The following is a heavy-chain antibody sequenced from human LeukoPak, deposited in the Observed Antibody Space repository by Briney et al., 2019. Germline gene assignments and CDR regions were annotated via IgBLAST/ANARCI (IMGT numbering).Heavy chain of an antibody. J-gene: IGHJ4*02. Sequence: GGSLRLSCAASGFTFSTYTMSWVRQAPGKGLEWVSGISGSGGSTYYADSVKGRFTISRDNSKNTLSLQMTSLRAEDTAVYYCAKDGSAVVPAANDYFDYWGQGTLVTVSS. V-gene: IGHV3-23*01. D-gene: IGHD2-2*01. CDR2: ISGSGGST. CDR1: GFTFSTYT. CDR3: AKDGSAVVPAANDYFDY.